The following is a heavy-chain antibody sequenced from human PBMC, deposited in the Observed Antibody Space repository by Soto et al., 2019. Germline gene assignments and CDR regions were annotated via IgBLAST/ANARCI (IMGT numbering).Heavy chain of an antibody. J-gene: IGHJ4*02. Sequence: VQLLESGGGLVQPGGSLRLSCAASGFTFSSYAMNWVRQAPGKGLEWVSGISGSGGITYDSDSVKGRFSISRDNSKNTLYLQMSSLRAEDTAVYYCAKGGGVVTAIPFDYWGQGTLVTVYS. CDR3: AKGGGVVTAIPFDY. CDR1: GFTFSSYA. CDR2: ISGSGGIT. V-gene: IGHV3-23*01. D-gene: IGHD2-21*02.